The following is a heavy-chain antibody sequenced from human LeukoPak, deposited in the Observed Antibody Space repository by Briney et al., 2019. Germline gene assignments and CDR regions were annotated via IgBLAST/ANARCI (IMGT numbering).Heavy chain of an antibody. Sequence: ASVNVSCKASGYTIISYGISWVRQAPGQGLEWMGWIDAYNGNTYYAQKLQGRVTMTTDTSTSTAYMELGTLRSDDTAVYYCAKWGLVAPGTYYYYYMDIWGKGAKVTVSS. D-gene: IGHD2-2*01. CDR1: GYTIISYG. V-gene: IGHV1-18*01. CDR3: AKWGLVAPGTYYYYYMDI. J-gene: IGHJ6*03. CDR2: IDAYNGNT.